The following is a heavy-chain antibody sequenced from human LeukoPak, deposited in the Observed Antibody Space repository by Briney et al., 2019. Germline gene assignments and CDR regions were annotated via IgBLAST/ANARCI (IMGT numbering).Heavy chain of an antibody. Sequence: SETLSLTCTVSGGSIRRSTSHCWGWIRQPPGKGLEWIGSIYYSGSTYYNPSLKSRVTISVDTSKNQFSLKLSSVTAADTAVYYCASEPMYYDLWSGYYQDYWGQGTLVTVSS. CDR2: IYYSGST. CDR1: GGSIRRSTSHC. CDR3: ASEPMYYDLWSGYYQDY. V-gene: IGHV4-39*01. D-gene: IGHD3-3*01. J-gene: IGHJ4*02.